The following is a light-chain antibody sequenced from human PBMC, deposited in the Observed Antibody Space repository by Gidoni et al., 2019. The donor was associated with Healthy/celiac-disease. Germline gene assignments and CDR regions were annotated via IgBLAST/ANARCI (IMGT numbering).Light chain of an antibody. V-gene: IGLV2-14*01. J-gene: IGLJ2*01. CDR1: SSDVGGYNY. Sequence: QSALTQPASASASPGQSITISCTGTSSDVGGYNYVSWYQQHPGKAPKLMIYDVSNRPSGVSNRVSGSKSGNTASLTISGLQAEDEADYYCSSYTSSSTLEVVFGGGTKLTVL. CDR2: DVS. CDR3: SSYTSSSTLEVV.